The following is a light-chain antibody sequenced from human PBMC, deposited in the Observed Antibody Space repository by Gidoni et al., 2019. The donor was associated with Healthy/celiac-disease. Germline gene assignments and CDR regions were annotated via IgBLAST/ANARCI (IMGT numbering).Light chain of an antibody. CDR3: CSYAGREVV. CDR2: EGS. Sequence: QPALTQPASVSGSPGQSITISCTGTSSDVGSYNLVSWYQQHPGKAPKLMIYEGSKRPSGVSNRFSGSKSGNTASLTISGLQAEDEADYYCCSYAGREVVFGGGTKLTVL. V-gene: IGLV2-23*01. CDR1: SSDVGSYNL. J-gene: IGLJ2*01.